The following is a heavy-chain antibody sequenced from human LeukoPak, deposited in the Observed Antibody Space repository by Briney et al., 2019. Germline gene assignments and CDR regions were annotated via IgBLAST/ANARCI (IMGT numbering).Heavy chain of an antibody. CDR1: GFTFGSYA. CDR2: ISDSGDGT. D-gene: IGHD1-14*01. Sequence: GGSLRLSCAGSGFTFGSYAMSWVRQSPVKGLEWVSAISDSGDGTYYADSVKARFTISRDNSNNTLYLQLNNVRTEDTATYFCAKEQYPGYFDFWGQGTLVTVSA. V-gene: IGHV3-23*01. J-gene: IGHJ4*02. CDR3: AKEQYPGYFDF.